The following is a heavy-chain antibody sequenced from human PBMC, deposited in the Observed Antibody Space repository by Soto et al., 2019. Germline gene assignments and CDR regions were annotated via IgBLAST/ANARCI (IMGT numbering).Heavy chain of an antibody. Sequence: QVQLQESGPGLVKPSETLSLTCSVSGGSVSNACFYWTWIRQAPGTGLEYIGYIFYTGVTNYNPSLSSRVTISLDTSKNHFSLKLNSMTAADTAVYYCVRVLDSSWYADLWGRGTLVTVSS. CDR3: VRVLDSSWYADL. CDR2: IFYTGVT. V-gene: IGHV4-61*03. CDR1: GGSVSNACFY. D-gene: IGHD3-22*01. J-gene: IGHJ2*01.